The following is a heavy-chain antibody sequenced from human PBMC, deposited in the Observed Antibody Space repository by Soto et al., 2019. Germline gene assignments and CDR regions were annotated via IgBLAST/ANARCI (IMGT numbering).Heavy chain of an antibody. V-gene: IGHV3-7*01. CDR1: EFTISNNW. J-gene: IGHJ6*03. Sequence: GGSLRLSCVASEFTISNNWMRWVRQAPGKGLEWVANIKEDGSEKYYVDSVKGRFAISRDNAKNSLYLQMASLRAEDTAMYYCARVGARYYYYNYMDVWGKGTTVTVSS. CDR3: ARVGARYYYYNYMDV. CDR2: IKEDGSEK.